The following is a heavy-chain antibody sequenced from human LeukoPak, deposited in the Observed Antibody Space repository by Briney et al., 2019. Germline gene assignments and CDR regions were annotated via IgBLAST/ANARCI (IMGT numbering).Heavy chain of an antibody. Sequence: PSETLSLTCTVSGGSISSHYWSWIRQPPGKGLEWIVYIYYSGSTNYDPSLKSRVTISVDTSKNQFSLKLSSVTAADTAVYYCARGNRIAAAAAGTGWFDPWGQGTLVTVSS. CDR2: IYYSGST. CDR1: GGSISSHY. CDR3: ARGNRIAAAAAGTGWFDP. V-gene: IGHV4-59*11. J-gene: IGHJ5*02. D-gene: IGHD6-13*01.